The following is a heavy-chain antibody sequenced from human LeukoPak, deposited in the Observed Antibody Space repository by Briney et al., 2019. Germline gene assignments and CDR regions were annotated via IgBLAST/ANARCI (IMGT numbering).Heavy chain of an antibody. Sequence: ASVKVSCKASGYTFTSYGISWVRQAPGQGLEWMRWISAYNGNTNYAQKLQGRVTMTTDTSTSTAYMELRSLRSDDTAVYYCARALTVVGTTVEYFDYWGQGTLVTVSS. CDR3: ARALTVVGTTVEYFDY. CDR2: ISAYNGNT. D-gene: IGHD1-14*01. J-gene: IGHJ4*02. CDR1: GYTFTSYG. V-gene: IGHV1-18*01.